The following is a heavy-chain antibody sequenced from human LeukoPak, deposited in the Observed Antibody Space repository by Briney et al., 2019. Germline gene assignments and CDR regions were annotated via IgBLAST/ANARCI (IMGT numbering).Heavy chain of an antibody. CDR1: GGSFSGYY. D-gene: IGHD3-16*02. Sequence: SETLSLTCAVYGGSFSGYYWSWIRQPPGKGLEWIGEINHGGSTNYNPSLKSRVTISVDTSKSQFSLKLSSVTAADTAVYYCARGYYDYVWGSYRSRWFDPWGQGTLVTVSS. J-gene: IGHJ5*02. V-gene: IGHV4-34*01. CDR3: ARGYYDYVWGSYRSRWFDP. CDR2: INHGGST.